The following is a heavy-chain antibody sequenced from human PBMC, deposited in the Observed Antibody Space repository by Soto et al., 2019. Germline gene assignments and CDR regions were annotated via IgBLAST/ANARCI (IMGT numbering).Heavy chain of an antibody. V-gene: IGHV3-66*01. D-gene: IGHD3-10*01. CDR1: GFTVSSNY. J-gene: IGHJ6*02. CDR3: ARDMVRGMDV. Sequence: GGSLRLSSAASGFTVSSNYMSWVRQAPGKGLDWVSVIYSGGSTYYADSVKGRFTISRDNSKNTLYLQMNSLRAEDTAVYYCARDMVRGMDVWGQGTTVTVSS. CDR2: IYSGGST.